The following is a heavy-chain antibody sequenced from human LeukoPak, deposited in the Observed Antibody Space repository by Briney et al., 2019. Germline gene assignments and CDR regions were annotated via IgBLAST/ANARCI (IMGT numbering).Heavy chain of an antibody. CDR3: AKGGGSLIGAFDI. CDR1: GFTFDDYD. J-gene: IGHJ3*02. CDR2: ISWNSGSI. V-gene: IGHV3-9*01. Sequence: GGSLRLSCAASGFTFDDYDMHWVRQAPGKGLEWVSGISWNSGSIGYADSVKGRFTISRDNAKNSLYLQMNSLRAEDTALYYCAKGGGSLIGAFDIWGQGTMVTVSS. D-gene: IGHD2-15*01.